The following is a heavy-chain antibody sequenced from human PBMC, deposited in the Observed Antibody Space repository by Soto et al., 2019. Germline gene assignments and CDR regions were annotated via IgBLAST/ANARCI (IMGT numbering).Heavy chain of an antibody. V-gene: IGHV1-69*12. J-gene: IGHJ6*02. Sequence: QVQLVQSGAEVKKPGSSVKVSCKASGGTFSSYAISWVRQAPGQGLEWMGGIIPIFGTANCAQKFQGRVTITADESTSTAYMELSSLRSEDTAVYYCARVGYCSGGSCYSGGMDVWGQGTTVTVSS. CDR3: ARVGYCSGGSCYSGGMDV. CDR2: IIPIFGTA. D-gene: IGHD2-15*01. CDR1: GGTFSSYA.